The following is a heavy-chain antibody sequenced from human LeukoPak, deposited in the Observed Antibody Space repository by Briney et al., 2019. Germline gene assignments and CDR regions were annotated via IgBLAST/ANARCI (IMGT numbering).Heavy chain of an antibody. V-gene: IGHV3-11*05. J-gene: IGHJ5*02. CDR1: GFPFSDYY. CDR2: ISTTSTYT. D-gene: IGHD2-2*02. CDR3: ARDWYCSSSICYTDRNWFDP. Sequence: PGGSLRLSCAASGFPFSDYYMSYLRQAPGKGLEWGSYISTTSTYTDYADSVRGRFTISRDNAKNLLYLQMNSLRPEDTAVYYCARDWYCSSSICYTDRNWFDPWGQGTLVTVSS.